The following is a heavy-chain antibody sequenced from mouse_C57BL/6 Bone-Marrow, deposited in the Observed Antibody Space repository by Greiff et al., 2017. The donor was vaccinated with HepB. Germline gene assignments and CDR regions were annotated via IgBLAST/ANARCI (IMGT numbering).Heavy chain of an antibody. CDR1: GYPFTSYW. D-gene: IGHD3-2*02. V-gene: IGHV1-55*01. CDR3: ASPFSGYELGSYFDY. J-gene: IGHJ2*01. Sequence: VQLQQPGAELVKPGASVKLSCKASGYPFTSYWITWVKQRPGQGLEWIGAIYPGSGSTNYTEKFKSKATLTVDTSSSTAYMQLSSLTSEDSAVYYGASPFSGYELGSYFDYWGQGTTLTVSS. CDR2: IYPGSGST.